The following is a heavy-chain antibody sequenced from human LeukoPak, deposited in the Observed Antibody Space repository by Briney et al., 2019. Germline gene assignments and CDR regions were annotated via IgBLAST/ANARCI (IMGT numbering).Heavy chain of an antibody. J-gene: IGHJ4*01. V-gene: IGHV3-30*04. Sequence: GRSLRLSCAASGFTFSPYTMHWVRQAPGKGLEWVAVISYDGSYKYYGESVRGRFTFSRDNSKNTLYLQMNSLRAEGTAVYYCARGHRPYNRACLFDSWGQEPWSPSPQ. CDR2: ISYDGSYK. CDR3: ARGHRPYNRACLFDS. D-gene: IGHD1-14*01. CDR1: GFTFSPYT.